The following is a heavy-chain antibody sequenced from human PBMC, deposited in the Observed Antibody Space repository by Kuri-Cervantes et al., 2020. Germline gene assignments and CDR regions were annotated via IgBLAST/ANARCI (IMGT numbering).Heavy chain of an antibody. CDR1: GFTVSSNY. V-gene: IGHV3-7*01. CDR2: IKHDGSEK. D-gene: IGHD2-21*01. CDR3: ARDCGYKMLVRVFSSRDACDI. Sequence: GGSLRLSCAASGFTVSSNYMSWVRQAPGKGLEWVANIKHDGSEKYYVDSVKGRFTISRDNAKNTLYLQMNSLRAEDTAVYYCARDCGYKMLVRVFSSRDACDIWGQGTMVTVSS. J-gene: IGHJ3*02.